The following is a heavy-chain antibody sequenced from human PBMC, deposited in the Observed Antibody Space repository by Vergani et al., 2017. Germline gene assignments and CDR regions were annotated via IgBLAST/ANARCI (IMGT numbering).Heavy chain of an antibody. V-gene: IGHV3-11*01. CDR2: ISSSGRTI. J-gene: IGHJ4*02. CDR3: ARAPVDDGGSGYPDY. D-gene: IGHD3-22*01. Sequence: QVQLVESGGGLVQPGGSLRLSCAASGFTFSGYYMSWVRQAPGKGLEWVSSISSSGRTIYYADSVKGRFTISRDKARNSLYLQMNSLRAEDTAVYYCARAPVDDGGSGYPDYWGQGSRVTVSS. CDR1: GFTFSGYY.